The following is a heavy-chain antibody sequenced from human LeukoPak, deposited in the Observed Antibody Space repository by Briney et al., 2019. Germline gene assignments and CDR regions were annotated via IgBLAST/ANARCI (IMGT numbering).Heavy chain of an antibody. CDR1: GGSFSGYY. CDR3: ARGWYDILTGYYSPHFDY. V-gene: IGHV4-34*01. D-gene: IGHD3-9*01. CDR2: INHSGST. Sequence: PSETLSLTCAVYGGSFSGYYWSWIRQPPGKGLEWIGEINHSGSTNYNPSLKSRVTISVDTSKNQFSLKLSSVTAADTAVYYCARGWYDILTGYYSPHFDYWGQGTLVTVSS. J-gene: IGHJ4*02.